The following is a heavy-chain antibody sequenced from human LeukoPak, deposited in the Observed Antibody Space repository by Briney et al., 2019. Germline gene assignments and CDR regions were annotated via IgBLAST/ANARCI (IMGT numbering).Heavy chain of an antibody. V-gene: IGHV3-73*01. J-gene: IGHJ3*02. Sequence: GGSLRLSCAASGFTFSGSAMHWVREASGKGLGWIGRIRSRTDDYATAYPESVKGRFTISRDDLKNTAYLQMNSLKTEDTAVYYCTRLTIDYGDYMDGFDIWGQGTMVTVSS. CDR1: GFTFSGSA. D-gene: IGHD4-17*01. CDR2: IRSRTDDYAT. CDR3: TRLTIDYGDYMDGFDI.